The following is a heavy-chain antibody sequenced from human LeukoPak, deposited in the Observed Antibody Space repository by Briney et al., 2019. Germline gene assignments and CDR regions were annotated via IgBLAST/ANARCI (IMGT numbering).Heavy chain of an antibody. D-gene: IGHD2-2*01. CDR2: IYHSGST. CDR1: GYSISSGYY. V-gene: IGHV4-38-2*01. CDR3: ARLPYHCSSSSCNPTGPDY. J-gene: IGHJ4*02. Sequence: NSSETLSLTCAVSGYSISSGYYWGWIRQPPGKGLEWIGNIYHSGSTYYNPSLKSRVTISVDTSKNQFSLKLSPVTAADTAVYYCARLPYHCSSSSCNPTGPDYWGQGTLVTVSS.